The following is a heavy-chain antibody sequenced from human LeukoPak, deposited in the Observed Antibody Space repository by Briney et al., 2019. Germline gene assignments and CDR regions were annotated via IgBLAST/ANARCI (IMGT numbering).Heavy chain of an antibody. Sequence: PSETLSLTCTVSGGSISSGDYYWSWIRQPPGKGLEWIGYIYYSGSTNYNPSLKSRVTISVDTSKNQFSLKLSSVTAADTAVYYCARSRMTTVTIFDYWGQGTLVTVSS. CDR1: GGSISSGDYY. V-gene: IGHV4-61*08. CDR3: ARSRMTTVTIFDY. CDR2: IYYSGST. J-gene: IGHJ4*02. D-gene: IGHD4-17*01.